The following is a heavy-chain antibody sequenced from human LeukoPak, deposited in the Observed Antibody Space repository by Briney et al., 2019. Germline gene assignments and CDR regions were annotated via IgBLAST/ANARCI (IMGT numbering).Heavy chain of an antibody. V-gene: IGHV1-2*02. CDR3: ARGGTNLVLIGNFFDY. J-gene: IGHJ4*01. CDR1: GYTFTDHY. Sequence: ASVKVSCKASGYTFTDHYIYWIRQAPGQGLEWMGWINPNGGIDFAQKFQGRITMTSDTSVNTAYMEVWSLNVDDTAVYYCARGGTNLVLIGNFFDYWGQGTLVTVSS. CDR2: INPNGGI. D-gene: IGHD1-20*01.